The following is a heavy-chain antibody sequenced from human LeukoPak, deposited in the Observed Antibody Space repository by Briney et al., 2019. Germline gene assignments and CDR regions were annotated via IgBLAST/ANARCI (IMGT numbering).Heavy chain of an antibody. CDR1: GGSISSSSYY. Sequence: PSEALSLTCTVSGGSISSSSYYWGWIRQPPGKGLEWIGSIYYSGSTYYNPSLKSRVTISVDTSKNQFSLKLSSVTAADTAVYYCARIVEVRGSYNIDYWGQGTLVTVSS. D-gene: IGHD3-10*01. CDR2: IYYSGST. CDR3: ARIVEVRGSYNIDY. V-gene: IGHV4-39*07. J-gene: IGHJ4*02.